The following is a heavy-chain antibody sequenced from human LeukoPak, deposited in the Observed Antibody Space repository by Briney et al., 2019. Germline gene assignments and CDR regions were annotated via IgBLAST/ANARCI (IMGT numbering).Heavy chain of an antibody. D-gene: IGHD6-13*01. CDR1: GFTFITYG. Sequence: PGGSLRLSCAASGFTFITYGMHWVRQAPGKGLEWVAFIRYDGGNKYYVDSVKGRFTISRDIAKNTLYLQMNSLRAEDTAVYYCAKDRNSSSWSFPHGGPFDYWGQGTLVTVSA. CDR3: AKDRNSSSWSFPHGGPFDY. CDR2: IRYDGGNK. J-gene: IGHJ4*02. V-gene: IGHV3-30*02.